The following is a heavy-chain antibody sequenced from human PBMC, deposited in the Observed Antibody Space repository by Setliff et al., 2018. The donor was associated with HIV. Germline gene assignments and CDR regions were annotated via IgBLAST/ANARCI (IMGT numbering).Heavy chain of an antibody. CDR1: GFTFNEYS. Sequence: PGGSLRLSCAASGFTFNEYSIQWVRQAPGKGLEGVAIISFDGTMKDYADSVKGRFTVSRVNSRQTVYLQMNSLRSDDTATYYCVRDYYDTVGPSRQAFDVWGQGTMVTVSS. CDR2: ISFDGTMK. CDR3: VRDYYDTVGPSRQAFDV. D-gene: IGHD3-22*01. V-gene: IGHV3-30*04. J-gene: IGHJ3*01.